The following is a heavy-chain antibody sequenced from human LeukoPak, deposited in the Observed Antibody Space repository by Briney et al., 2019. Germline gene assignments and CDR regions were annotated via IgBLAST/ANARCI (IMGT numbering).Heavy chain of an antibody. CDR1: GGSISSYY. CDR2: IYYSGST. CDR3: AGASYYDFWSGWNWFDP. J-gene: IGHJ5*02. Sequence: SETLSLTCTVSGGSISSYYWSWIRQPPGKGLEWIGYIYYSGSTNYNPSLKSRVTISVDTSKNQFSLKLSSVTAADTAVYYCAGASYYDFWSGWNWFDPWGQGTLVTVSS. V-gene: IGHV4-59*01. D-gene: IGHD3-3*01.